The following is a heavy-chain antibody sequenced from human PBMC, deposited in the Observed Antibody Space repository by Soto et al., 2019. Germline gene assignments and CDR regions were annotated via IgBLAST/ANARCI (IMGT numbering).Heavy chain of an antibody. V-gene: IGHV3-11*01. CDR3: ASGSSSWYVGWFDP. Sequence: GGSLRLSCAASGFTFSDYYMSWIRQAPGKGLEWVSYISSSGSTIYYADSVKGRFTISRDNAKNSLYLQMNSLRAEDTAVYYCASGSSSWYVGWFDPWGQGTLVTVSS. CDR1: GFTFSDYY. J-gene: IGHJ5*02. CDR2: ISSSGSTI. D-gene: IGHD6-13*01.